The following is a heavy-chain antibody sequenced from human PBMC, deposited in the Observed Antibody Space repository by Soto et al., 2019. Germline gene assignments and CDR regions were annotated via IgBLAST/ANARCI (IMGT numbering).Heavy chain of an antibody. J-gene: IGHJ2*01. CDR1: GFTFSSYW. Sequence: EVQLVESGGGLVQPGGSLRLSCAASGFTFSSYWMHWVRQAPGKGLVWVSRINSDGSSTSYADSVKGRFTISRDNAKNTLYLQMNSLRAEDTAVYYCARGATAMALPDWYFDLWGRGTLVTVSS. CDR3: ARGATAMALPDWYFDL. V-gene: IGHV3-74*01. CDR2: INSDGSST. D-gene: IGHD5-18*01.